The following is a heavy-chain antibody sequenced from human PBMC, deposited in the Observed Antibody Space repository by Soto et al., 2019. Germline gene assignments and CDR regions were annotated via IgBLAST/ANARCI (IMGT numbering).Heavy chain of an antibody. CDR1: GGSISSGGYY. CDR2: IYYSGST. J-gene: IGHJ3*02. D-gene: IGHD6-6*01. CDR3: ARYEYSSSYPFDI. Sequence: SETLSLTCTVSGGSISSGGYYWSWIRQHPGKGLEWIGYIYYSGSTYYNPSLKSRVTISVDTSKNQFSLKLSSVTAADTAVYYCARYEYSSSYPFDIWGQGTMVTVSS. V-gene: IGHV4-31*03.